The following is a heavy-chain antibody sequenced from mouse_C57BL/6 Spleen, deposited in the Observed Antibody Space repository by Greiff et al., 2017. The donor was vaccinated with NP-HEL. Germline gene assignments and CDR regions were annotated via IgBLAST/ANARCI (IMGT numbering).Heavy chain of an antibody. D-gene: IGHD1-1*01. CDR3: ARKGLITTVVGD. J-gene: IGHJ2*01. Sequence: QVQLQQSGAELVKPGASVKLSCKASGYTFTSYWMQWVKQRPGQGLEWIGEIDPSDSYTNYNQKFKGKATLTVDTSSSTAYMQLSSLTSEDSAVYYCARKGLITTVVGDWGQGTTLTVSS. CDR2: IDPSDSYT. CDR1: GYTFTSYW. V-gene: IGHV1-50*01.